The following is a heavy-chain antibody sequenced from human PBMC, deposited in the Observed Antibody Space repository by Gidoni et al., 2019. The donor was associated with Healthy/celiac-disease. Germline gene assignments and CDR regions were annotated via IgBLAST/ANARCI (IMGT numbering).Heavy chain of an antibody. CDR3: ARDLGYSSGWYNFDY. Sequence: EVQLVESGGGLVKPGGSLRLSCAASGFTFSSDSMNWVRQAPGKGLEWVPSISSSSSYIYYADSVKGRFTISRDNAKNSLYLQMNSLRAEDTAVYYCARDLGYSSGWYNFDYWGQGTLVTVSS. CDR1: GFTFSSDS. J-gene: IGHJ4*02. V-gene: IGHV3-21*01. D-gene: IGHD6-19*01. CDR2: ISSSSSYI.